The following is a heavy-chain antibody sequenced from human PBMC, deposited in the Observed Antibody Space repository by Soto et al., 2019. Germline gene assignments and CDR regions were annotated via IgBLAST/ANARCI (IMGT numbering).Heavy chain of an antibody. CDR1: GDSISSFY. CDR3: ARFGAMVNFDY. CDR2: IFSSGST. Sequence: SETLSLTCTVSGDSISSFYWTWIRQPPGKGLEWIGYIFSSGSTNYNPSLKSRVTISVDTSENQFSLKLTSVTAADTAVYYCARFGAMVNFDYWGQGTLVTVAS. D-gene: IGHD5-18*01. J-gene: IGHJ4*02. V-gene: IGHV4-59*01.